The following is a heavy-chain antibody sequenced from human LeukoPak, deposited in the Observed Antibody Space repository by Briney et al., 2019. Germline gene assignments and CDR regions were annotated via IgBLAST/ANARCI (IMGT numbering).Heavy chain of an antibody. CDR3: ARLVGAFRKRLDY. CDR1: GFTFSAYG. Sequence: GGTLRLSCAASGFTFSAYGMTWVRQAPGKELEWVSSISTGSSYIYYADSVKGRFTISRDNAKNSLYLQMNSLRAEDTAVYYCARLVGAFRKRLDYWGQGTLVTVSS. V-gene: IGHV3-21*01. J-gene: IGHJ4*02. CDR2: ISTGSSYI. D-gene: IGHD1-26*01.